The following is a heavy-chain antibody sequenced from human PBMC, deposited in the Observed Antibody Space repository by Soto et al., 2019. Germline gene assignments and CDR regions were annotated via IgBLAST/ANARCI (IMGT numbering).Heavy chain of an antibody. D-gene: IGHD6-6*01. CDR1: GFTFTSSA. V-gene: IGHV1-58*01. CDR2: IVVGSGNT. J-gene: IGHJ4*02. CDR3: AAGDSSSYVGDY. Sequence: RASVKVSCKASGFTFTSSAVQWVRQARGQRLEWIGWIVVGSGNTNYAQKFQERVTITRDMSTSTAYMELSSLRSEDTAVYYCAAGDSSSYVGDYWGQGTLVTVYS.